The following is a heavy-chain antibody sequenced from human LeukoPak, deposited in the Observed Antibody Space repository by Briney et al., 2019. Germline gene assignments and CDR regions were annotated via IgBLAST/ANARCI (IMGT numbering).Heavy chain of an antibody. J-gene: IGHJ5*02. D-gene: IGHD3-10*01. CDR3: SKDLTSDFGGDFDP. CDR2: IRFDGSHK. V-gene: IGHV3-30*02. CDR1: GFTFSNHG. Sequence: GGSLRLSCGASGFTFSNHGMHWVRQAPGKGLEWVALIRFDGSHKYYADSVKGRFTISRDNSKSTVYLQMNSLRAEDTAVYYCSKDLTSDFGGDFDPWGQGTLVTVSS.